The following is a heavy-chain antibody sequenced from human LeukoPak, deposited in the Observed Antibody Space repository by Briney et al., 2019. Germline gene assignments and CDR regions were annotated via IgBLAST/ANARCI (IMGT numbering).Heavy chain of an antibody. CDR1: GFTFSRYT. D-gene: IGHD2-21*02. J-gene: IGHJ4*02. CDR3: ARRGGDLDY. CDR2: ISYDGSNK. V-gene: IGHV3-30-3*01. Sequence: GGSLRLSCVASGFTFSRYTIHWVRQAPGKGLEWVAVISYDGSNKYYADSVKGRFTVSRDNSKNTVYLQMNSLRVEDTAVYYCARRGGDLDYWGQGTLVTVSS.